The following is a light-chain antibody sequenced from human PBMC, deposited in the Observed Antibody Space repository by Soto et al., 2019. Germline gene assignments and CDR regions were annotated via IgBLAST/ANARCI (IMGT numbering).Light chain of an antibody. J-gene: IGKJ4*01. CDR3: QQRSNWPLT. Sequence: EMLLTQSPATVSLSPGERATLSCRASQSVSIYLAWYQQKPGQAPRLLIYDASNRASDIPARFSGSGSETDFTLTISSLEPEDFAIYYCQQRSNWPLTFGGGTKVDIK. CDR2: DAS. V-gene: IGKV3-11*01. CDR1: QSVSIY.